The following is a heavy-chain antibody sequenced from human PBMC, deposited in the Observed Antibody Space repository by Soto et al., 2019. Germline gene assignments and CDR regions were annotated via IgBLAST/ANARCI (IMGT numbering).Heavy chain of an antibody. J-gene: IGHJ6*03. CDR3: ARALDCSSTSCYSRYYYYYMDV. D-gene: IGHD2-2*01. CDR1: GGTFSSYT. V-gene: IGHV1-69*02. Sequence: ASVKVSCKASGGTFSSYTISWVRQAPGQGLEWMGRIIPILGIANYAQKFQGRVTITADKSTSTAYMELSSLRSEDTAVYYCARALDCSSTSCYSRYYYYYMDVWGKGTTVTVSS. CDR2: IIPILGIA.